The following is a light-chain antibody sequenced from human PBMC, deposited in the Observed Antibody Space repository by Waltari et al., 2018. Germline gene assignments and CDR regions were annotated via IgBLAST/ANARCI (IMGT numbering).Light chain of an antibody. V-gene: IGLV1-44*01. CDR2: WSD. Sequence: QSVLTHPPSASGTPGQSVTISCSGSPTNIGTHLVNWYQQVPGKAPKLLVYWSDQRPAGVTGRFSGSKSGASAARAISGSQSEDEADYYCASWDDSLNGHGVFGGGTKVTVL. CDR3: ASWDDSLNGHGV. CDR1: PTNIGTHL. J-gene: IGLJ3*02.